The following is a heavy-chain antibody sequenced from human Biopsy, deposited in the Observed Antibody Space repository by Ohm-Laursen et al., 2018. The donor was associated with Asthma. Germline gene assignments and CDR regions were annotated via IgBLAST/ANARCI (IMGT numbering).Heavy chain of an antibody. J-gene: IGHJ5*02. D-gene: IGHD7-27*01. CDR1: GYTFNSAG. V-gene: IGHV1-18*01. CDR3: ARGQKSPGDRWFDP. CDR2: ISVYNGNT. Sequence: GSSVKVSCKTSGYTFNSAGITWVRQAPGQGLEWMGWISVYNGNTKVAQKLQDRVTMITDTSTSTAYMELRSLRSDDTALYYCARGQKSPGDRWFDPWGQGTLVTVSS.